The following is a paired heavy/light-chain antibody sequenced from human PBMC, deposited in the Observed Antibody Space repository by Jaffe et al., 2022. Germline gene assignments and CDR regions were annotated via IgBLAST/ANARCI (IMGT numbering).Light chain of an antibody. CDR3: QQSYSTLWVT. Sequence: DIQMTQSPSSLSASVGDRVTITCRASQSISSYLNWYQQKPGKAPKLLIYAASSLQSGVPSRFSGSGSGTDFTLTISSLQPEDFATYYCQQSYSTLWVTFGPGTKVDIK. CDR2: AAS. CDR1: QSISSY. J-gene: IGKJ3*01. V-gene: IGKV1-39*01.
Heavy chain of an antibody. V-gene: IGHV4-61*02. CDR1: GGSISSGSYY. D-gene: IGHD2-15*01. CDR2: IYTSGST. J-gene: IGHJ5*02. Sequence: QVQLQESGPGLVKPSQTLSLTCTVSGGSISSGSYYWSWIRQPAGKGLEWIGRIYTSGSTNYNPSLKSRVTISVDTSKNQFSLKLSSVTAADTAVYYCARDIVVVVAATPRSGNNWFDPWGQGTLVTVSS. CDR3: ARDIVVVVAATPRSGNNWFDP.